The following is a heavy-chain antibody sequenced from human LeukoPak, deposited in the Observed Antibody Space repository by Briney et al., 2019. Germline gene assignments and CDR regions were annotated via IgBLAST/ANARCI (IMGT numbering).Heavy chain of an antibody. V-gene: IGHV3-21*01. D-gene: IGHD6-19*01. Sequence: KSGGSLRLXCAASGFTFSSYSMNWVRQAPGKGLEWVSSISSSSSYIYYADSVKGRFTISRDNAKNSLYLQMNSLRAEDTAVYYCARVPLGWYFDYWGQGTLVTVSS. J-gene: IGHJ4*02. CDR2: ISSSSSYI. CDR1: GFTFSSYS. CDR3: ARVPLGWYFDY.